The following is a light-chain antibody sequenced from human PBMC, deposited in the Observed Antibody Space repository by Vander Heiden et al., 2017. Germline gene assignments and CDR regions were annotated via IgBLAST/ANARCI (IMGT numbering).Light chain of an antibody. Sequence: EIVMTQSPATLSVSPGERATLSCRASQSVSSNLAWYQQKPGQAPRLLIYGASTRATGIPARSSGSGYGKEFTLTISRRQSEDLPVYYCQQNNNWPPLTFGGGTKVELK. V-gene: IGKV3-15*01. CDR2: GAS. CDR1: QSVSSN. J-gene: IGKJ4*01. CDR3: QQNNNWPPLT.